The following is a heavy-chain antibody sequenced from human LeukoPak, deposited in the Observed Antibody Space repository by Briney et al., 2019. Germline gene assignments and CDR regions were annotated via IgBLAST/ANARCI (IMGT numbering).Heavy chain of an antibody. CDR3: VKGGVSDYAFDP. Sequence: GGSLRLSCAAFGFTFSSHWMTWIRQAPGKGLEWVSAISAGSSSIFYADSVKGRFTISRDNSKNTLYLQMISLRVEDTAVYYCVKGGVSDYAFDPWGQGTLVTVSS. CDR1: GFTFSSHW. D-gene: IGHD4-17*01. J-gene: IGHJ5*02. CDR2: ISAGSSSI. V-gene: IGHV3-23*01.